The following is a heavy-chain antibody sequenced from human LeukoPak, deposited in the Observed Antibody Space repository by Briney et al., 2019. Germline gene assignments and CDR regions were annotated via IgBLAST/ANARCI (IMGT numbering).Heavy chain of an antibody. V-gene: IGHV3-30-3*01. CDR3: ARSYYDSTGYYLAEYFQH. CDR2: ISYDGNNK. CDR1: GFTFSIYA. Sequence: GRSLRLSCAASGFTFSIYAMNWVRQAPGKGLEWVALISYDGNNKYYADSVKGRFSISRDNSKNTLYLQMNSLRPEDTAIYYCARSYYDSTGYYLAEYFQHWGQGTLVTVSS. D-gene: IGHD3-22*01. J-gene: IGHJ1*01.